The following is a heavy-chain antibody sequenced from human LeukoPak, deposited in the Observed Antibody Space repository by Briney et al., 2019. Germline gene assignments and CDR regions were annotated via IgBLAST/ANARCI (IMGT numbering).Heavy chain of an antibody. V-gene: IGHV3-7*03. CDR2: IKQDGSEK. CDR1: GFTFSNYA. J-gene: IGHJ6*02. CDR3: ARVSLKTKLGVDYYYGMDV. Sequence: GGSLRLSCAASGFTFSNYAMNWVRQAPGKGLEWVANIKQDGSEKYYVDSVKGRFTISRDNAKNSLYLQMNSLRAEDTAVYYCARVSLKTKLGVDYYYGMDVWGQGTTVTVSS. D-gene: IGHD3-16*01.